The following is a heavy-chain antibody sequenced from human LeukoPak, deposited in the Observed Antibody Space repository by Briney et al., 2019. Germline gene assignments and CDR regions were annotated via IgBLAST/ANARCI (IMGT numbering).Heavy chain of an antibody. J-gene: IGHJ1*01. CDR1: EYPFTSYY. D-gene: IGHD6-13*01. Sequence: ASVKVSCKASEYPFTSYYIHWVRQAPGQGLEWMGLINPSSGNTNYAQKFLGRVTMTRDTSTSTVHMDLSSLRSEDTAVYYCARPGSPAAGASDFHHWGQGTLVTVSS. V-gene: IGHV1-46*01. CDR2: INPSSGNT. CDR3: ARPGSPAAGASDFHH.